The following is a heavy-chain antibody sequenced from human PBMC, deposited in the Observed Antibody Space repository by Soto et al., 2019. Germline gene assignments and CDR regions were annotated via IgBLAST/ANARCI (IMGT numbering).Heavy chain of an antibody. Sequence: GGSLRLSCAASGFTFSSYAMSWVRQAPGKGLEWVSAISGSGGSTYYADSGKGRFTISRDNSKNTLYLQMNSLRAEDTAVYYCAKDLPIFGVVIKPNLYYMDVWGKGTTVTVSS. CDR1: GFTFSSYA. CDR2: ISGSGGST. D-gene: IGHD3-3*01. V-gene: IGHV3-23*01. J-gene: IGHJ6*03. CDR3: AKDLPIFGVVIKPNLYYMDV.